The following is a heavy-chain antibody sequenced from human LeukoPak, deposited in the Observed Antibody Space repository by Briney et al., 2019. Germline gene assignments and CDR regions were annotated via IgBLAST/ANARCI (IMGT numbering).Heavy chain of an antibody. V-gene: IGHV4-34*01. D-gene: IGHD3-10*01. J-gene: IGHJ3*02. Sequence: SETLSLTCTVSGGSISSNYWSWIRQPPGKGLEWIGEINHSGSPNYNPSLKSRVTISIDTSKNQFSLKLSPVTAADTAVYYCARDLSDYYGSGSYRPIDAFDIWGQGTMVTVSS. CDR1: GGSISSNY. CDR3: ARDLSDYYGSGSYRPIDAFDI. CDR2: INHSGSP.